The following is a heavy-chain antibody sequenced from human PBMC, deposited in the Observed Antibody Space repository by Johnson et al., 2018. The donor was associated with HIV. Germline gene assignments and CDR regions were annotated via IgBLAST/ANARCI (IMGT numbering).Heavy chain of an antibody. Sequence: VQLVESGGGLVKPGGSLRLSCAASEFTFSNYDMHWVRQATGKGLEWVSAIGSAGDTYYPGSVKGRFTISRDNAKNSLYLQMNSLRAEDTAVYYCARESVALVAFDIWGQGTMVTVSS. CDR2: IGSAGDT. V-gene: IGHV3-13*01. CDR3: ARESVALVAFDI. J-gene: IGHJ3*02. D-gene: IGHD6-13*01. CDR1: EFTFSNYD.